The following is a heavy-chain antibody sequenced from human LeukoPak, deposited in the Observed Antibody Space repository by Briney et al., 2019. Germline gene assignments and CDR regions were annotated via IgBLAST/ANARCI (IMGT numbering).Heavy chain of an antibody. CDR1: GFTFRSHA. Sequence: GGSLRLSCAASGFTFRSHAMHWVRQAPGKGLGWVAHIWFDGSNKYFADSVKGRFTISRDNSKNTLYLQMNSLRAEDTAVYYCARDPLPRGSTSSLLWDWGQGTLVTVSS. V-gene: IGHV3-33*01. J-gene: IGHJ4*02. CDR3: ARDPLPRGSTSSLLWD. D-gene: IGHD2-2*01. CDR2: IWFDGSNK.